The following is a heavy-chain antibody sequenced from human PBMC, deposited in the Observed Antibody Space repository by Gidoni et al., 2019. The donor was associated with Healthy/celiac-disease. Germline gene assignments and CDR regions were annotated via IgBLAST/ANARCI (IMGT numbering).Heavy chain of an antibody. D-gene: IGHD2-2*01. CDR2: INHSGST. V-gene: IGHV4-34*01. CDR1: GGSFSGYY. Sequence: QVQLQQWGAGLLKPSETLSLTCAVDGGSFSGYYWSWIRQPPGKGLEWIGEINHSGSTNYTPSLKSRVTKSVDTSKSQFALKLSSVTAAETAVYYCARGPSGRKARPAYWGQGTLVTVSS. CDR3: ARGPSGRKARPAY. J-gene: IGHJ4*02.